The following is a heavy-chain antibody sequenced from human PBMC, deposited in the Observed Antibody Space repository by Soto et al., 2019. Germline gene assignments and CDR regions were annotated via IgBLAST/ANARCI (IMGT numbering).Heavy chain of an antibody. V-gene: IGHV4-59*05. CDR1: GGSISSYY. J-gene: IGHJ4*02. CDR2: IYYSGST. D-gene: IGHD1-26*01. CDR3: ARRGFMGATTIDY. Sequence: SETLSLTCTVSGGSISSYYWSWIRQPPGKGLEWIGSIYYSGSTYYNPSLKSRVSISVDTSKNQFSLKLSSVTAADTAVYYCARRGFMGATTIDYWGQGTLVTVSS.